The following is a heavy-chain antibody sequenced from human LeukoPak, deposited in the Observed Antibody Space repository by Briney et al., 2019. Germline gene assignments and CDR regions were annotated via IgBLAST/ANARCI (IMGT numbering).Heavy chain of an antibody. J-gene: IGHJ4*02. D-gene: IGHD3-10*01. V-gene: IGHV3-11*05. Sequence: GGSLRLSCVVSGFTFSDYYISWIRQAPRKGLEWLSYISSTSTYTDYADSVKGRFTISRDNAKNSVYLQMNSLRVEDTAVYYCARGRIGYYGSRSYWDYWGQGTLVTVSS. CDR3: ARGRIGYYGSRSYWDY. CDR1: GFTFSDYY. CDR2: ISSTSTYT.